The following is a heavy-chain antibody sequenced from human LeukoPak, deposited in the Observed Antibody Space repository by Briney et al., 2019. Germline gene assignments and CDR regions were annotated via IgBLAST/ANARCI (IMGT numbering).Heavy chain of an antibody. CDR1: VFSFSTYS. Sequence: GGSLRLSCAASVFSFSTYSMNWVRQAPAKGLEWVSYISSSSSTIYYADSVKGRFTISRDNAKNSLYLQMNSLRVEDTAVYYCARDSSGWYHWFDPWGQGTLVTVSS. CDR3: ARDSSGWYHWFDP. CDR2: ISSSSSTI. D-gene: IGHD6-19*01. V-gene: IGHV3-48*01. J-gene: IGHJ5*02.